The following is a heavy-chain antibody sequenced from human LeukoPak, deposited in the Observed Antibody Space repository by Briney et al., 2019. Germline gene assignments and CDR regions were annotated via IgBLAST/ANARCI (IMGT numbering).Heavy chain of an antibody. D-gene: IGHD2-2*02. CDR3: ASSCSSTSCYTGGDAFDI. J-gene: IGHJ3*02. CDR2: IDHRGST. V-gene: IGHV4-38-2*02. Sequence: SETLSLTCTVSGYSISSGYSWGWIRPPPGKGPEGIGSIDHRGSTYYNQSLKSRVTISVDTPKNQFSLKLSTVTAADTAVLFFASSCSSTSCYTGGDAFDIWGQGTMVTVSS. CDR1: GYSISSGYS.